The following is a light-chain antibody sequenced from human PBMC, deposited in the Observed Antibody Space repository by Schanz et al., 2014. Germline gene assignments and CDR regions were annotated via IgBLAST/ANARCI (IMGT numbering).Light chain of an antibody. CDR2: DAS. V-gene: IGKV3-11*01. CDR1: QSVSSY. J-gene: IGKJ4*01. CDR3: QQRSNWPLT. Sequence: EIVMTKSPATLSVSPGERATLSCRASQSVSSYLAWYQQKPGQAPRLLIYDASNRATGIPARFSGSGSGTDFTLTISSLEPEDFAVYYCQQRSNWPLTFGGGTKVEIK.